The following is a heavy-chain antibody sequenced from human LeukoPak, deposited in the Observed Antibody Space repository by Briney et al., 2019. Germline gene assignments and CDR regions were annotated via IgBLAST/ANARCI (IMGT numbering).Heavy chain of an antibody. V-gene: IGHV3-23*01. CDR2: ISGSGDST. CDR1: GFTFSSNS. CDR3: TKWSGFGDD. D-gene: IGHD3-10*01. Sequence: GGSLRLFCAASGFTFSSNSMTWVRQTPGKGREWVSGISGSGDSTFYADSVKGRFTISRDNSRNTLYLQMSSLRPEDTAVYYCTKWSGFGDDWGQGTLVTVSS. J-gene: IGHJ4*02.